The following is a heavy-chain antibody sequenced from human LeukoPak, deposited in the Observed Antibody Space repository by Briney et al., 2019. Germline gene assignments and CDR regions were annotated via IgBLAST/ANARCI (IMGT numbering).Heavy chain of an antibody. CDR2: IIPILGIA. V-gene: IGHV1-69*02. CDR1: GGTFSSYT. CDR3: ARYQDIVVVPAADAEYFQH. J-gene: IGHJ1*01. Sequence: ASVRVSCKASGGTFSSYTISWVRQAPGQGLEWMGRIIPILGIANYAQKFQGRVTITADKSTSTAYMELSSLRSEDTAVYYCARYQDIVVVPAADAEYFQHWGQGTLVTVSS. D-gene: IGHD2-2*01.